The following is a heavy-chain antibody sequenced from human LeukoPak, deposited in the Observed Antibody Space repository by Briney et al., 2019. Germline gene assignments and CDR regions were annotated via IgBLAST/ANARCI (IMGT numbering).Heavy chain of an antibody. CDR2: INPSGGST. D-gene: IGHD3-10*01. Sequence: ASVKVSCKASGYTFTSYYMHWVRQAPGQGLEWMGLINPSGGSTTYAQKFQGRVTMTRDTSTSTVYMELSSLRSEDTAVYYCASSRTMVRGVIGPLYYYYGMDVWGQGTTVTVSS. J-gene: IGHJ6*02. CDR3: ASSRTMVRGVIGPLYYYYGMDV. CDR1: GYTFTSYY. V-gene: IGHV1-46*01.